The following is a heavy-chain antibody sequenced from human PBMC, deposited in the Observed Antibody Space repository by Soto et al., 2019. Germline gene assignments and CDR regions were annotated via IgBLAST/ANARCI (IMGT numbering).Heavy chain of an antibody. J-gene: IGHJ5*02. CDR1: GGSFSGYY. CDR3: AREIVVVPAAIAGIRWFDP. CDR2: INHSGST. D-gene: IGHD2-2*01. V-gene: IGHV4-34*01. Sequence: ETLSLTCAVYGGSFSGYYWSWIRQPPGKGLEWIGEINHSGSTNYNPSLKSRVTISVDTSKNQFSLKLSSVTAADTAVYYCAREIVVVPAAIAGIRWFDPWGQGTLVTVS.